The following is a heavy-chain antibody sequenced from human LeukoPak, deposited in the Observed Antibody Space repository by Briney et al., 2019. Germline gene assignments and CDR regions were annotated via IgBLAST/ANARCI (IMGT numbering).Heavy chain of an antibody. CDR1: GGSDNNYD. Sequence: SETLSLTCTVPGGSDNNYDWSWIRQPPGKALEYIGYIYYSGSTNYNPSLKSRVTISVDTSKNQFSLNLKSVTAADTAVYYCARDRAEGGGYWFDPWGQGTLVTVSS. V-gene: IGHV4-59*02. CDR3: ARDRAEGGGYWFDP. CDR2: IYYSGST. D-gene: IGHD5-12*01. J-gene: IGHJ5*02.